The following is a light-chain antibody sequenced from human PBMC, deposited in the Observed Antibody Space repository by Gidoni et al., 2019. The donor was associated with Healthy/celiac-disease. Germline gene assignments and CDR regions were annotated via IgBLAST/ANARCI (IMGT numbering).Light chain of an antibody. CDR1: SSYVGGYNY. J-gene: IGLJ2*01. CDR3: SSYTSSSTLGV. Sequence: QSALTQPASVSGSPVQSITISCTGTSSYVGGYNYGSWYQQHPGKAPKLMIYEVSNRPSGVSNRFSGSKSGNTASLTISGLQAEDEADYYCSSYTSSSTLGVFGGGTKLTVL. V-gene: IGLV2-14*01. CDR2: EVS.